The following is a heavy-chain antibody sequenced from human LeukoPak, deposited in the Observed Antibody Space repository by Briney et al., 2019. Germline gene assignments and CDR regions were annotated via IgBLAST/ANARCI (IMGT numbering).Heavy chain of an antibody. CDR3: AKWGIGNNWDIDDH. Sequence: PGGSLRLSCAASGFTFSSYSMNWVRQAPGKGLEWIGEINHSGSTNYNPSLKSRVTISVDTSKNQFSLKLSSVTAADTAVYYCAKWGIGNNWDIDDHWGQGTLVTVSS. CDR2: INHSGST. CDR1: GFTFSSYS. J-gene: IGHJ4*02. D-gene: IGHD1-1*01. V-gene: IGHV4-34*08.